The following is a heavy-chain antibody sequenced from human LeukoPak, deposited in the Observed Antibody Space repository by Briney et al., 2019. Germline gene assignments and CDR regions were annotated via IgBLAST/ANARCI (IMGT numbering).Heavy chain of an antibody. J-gene: IGHJ4*02. D-gene: IGHD6-19*01. V-gene: IGHV4-39*01. CDR3: ARSTVAGTRKVDY. Sequence: PETLSLTCTVSGGSISSSSYYWGWIRQPPGKGLEWIGSIYYSGSTYYNPSLKSRVTISVDTSKNQFSLKLSSVTAADTAVYYCARSTVAGTRKVDYWGQGTLVTVSS. CDR2: IYYSGST. CDR1: GGSISSSSYY.